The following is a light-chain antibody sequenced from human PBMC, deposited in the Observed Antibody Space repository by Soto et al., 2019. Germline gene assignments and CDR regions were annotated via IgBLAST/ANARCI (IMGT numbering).Light chain of an antibody. J-gene: IGLJ1*01. V-gene: IGLV1-44*01. CDR2: SNN. CDR1: SSNIGGNT. Sequence: QSVLTQPPSASGTPGQRVTVSCSGTSSNIGGNTVNWYQQLPGTAPKLLIYSNNKRPSGVPDRLSGSKSGTSASLAISGLQSDDEADYYCSSYTSSSTPYVFGTGTKVTVL. CDR3: SSYTSSSTPYV.